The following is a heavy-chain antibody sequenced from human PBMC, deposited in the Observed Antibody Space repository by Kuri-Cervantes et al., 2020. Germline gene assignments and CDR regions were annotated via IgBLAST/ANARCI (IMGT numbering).Heavy chain of an antibody. V-gene: IGHV3-30-3*02. CDR2: ISYDGSNK. D-gene: IGHD1-20*01. Sequence: GESLKISCAASGFTFSSYAMHWVRQAPGKGLEWVAVISYDGSNKYYADSVKGRFTISGDNFKNTLYLQMNSLRAEDTAVYYCAKVTDGVPVPLPPYCDSWGQGTLVTVSS. CDR1: GFTFSSYA. J-gene: IGHJ4*02. CDR3: AKVTDGVPVPLPPYCDS.